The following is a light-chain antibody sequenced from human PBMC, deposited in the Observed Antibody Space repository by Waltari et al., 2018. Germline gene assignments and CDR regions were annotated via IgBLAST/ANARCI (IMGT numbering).Light chain of an antibody. CDR3: GQGTHLPYT. CDR1: QSLVHSNGNTY. Sequence: DVVMTQSPLSLPITPGQPASISCRSSQSLVHSNGNTYLSWYQQKPGQPPRLLIYEVSNQDSGVPDRFSGSGTGTDFTLKISRVESEDVGVYYCGQGTHLPYTFGQGTKVEIK. CDR2: EVS. V-gene: IGKV2-30*02. J-gene: IGKJ2*01.